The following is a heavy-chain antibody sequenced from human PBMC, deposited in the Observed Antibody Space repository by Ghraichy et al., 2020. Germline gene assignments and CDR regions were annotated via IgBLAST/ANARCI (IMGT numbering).Heavy chain of an antibody. CDR1: GYTFSDYY. J-gene: IGHJ4*02. CDR3: ASISSGGSHRVSLFDY. CDR2: INPKSGGT. Sequence: ASVKVSCTTSGYTFSDYYMHWVRQAPGQGLEGMGGINPKSGGTNYAHKFQGRVTLTSDTSMTKAYMELSRLKSDDTAVYYCASISSGGSHRVSLFDYWGQGTLVTVSS. D-gene: IGHD6-25*01. V-gene: IGHV1-2*02.